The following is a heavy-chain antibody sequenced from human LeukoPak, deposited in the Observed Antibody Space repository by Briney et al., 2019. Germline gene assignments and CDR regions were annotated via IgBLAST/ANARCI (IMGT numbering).Heavy chain of an antibody. CDR2: IIPIFGTA. CDR1: GGTFSSYA. V-gene: IGHV1-69*05. Sequence: GASVKVSCKASGGTFSSYAISWVRQAPGQGLEWMGGIIPIFGTANYAQKFQGRVTITTDESTSTAYMELSSLRSEDTAVYYCARGPPPRDGYKNPFFDYWGQGTLVTVSS. CDR3: ARGPPPRDGYKNPFFDY. D-gene: IGHD5-24*01. J-gene: IGHJ4*02.